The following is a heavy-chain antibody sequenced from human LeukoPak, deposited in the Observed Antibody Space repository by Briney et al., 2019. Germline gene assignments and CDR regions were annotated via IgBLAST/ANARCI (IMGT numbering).Heavy chain of an antibody. V-gene: IGHV4-39*01. D-gene: IGHD1-26*01. Sequence: PSETLSLTCTVSSGSISSSSFYWGWIRQPPGKGLEWIGSIYYSGSTYYNPSLKSRFTISVDTSKNQFSLKLISVTAADTAVYYCARSRVGPTDGGGFDYWGQGTLVIVSS. CDR3: ARSRVGPTDGGGFDY. CDR1: SGSISSSSFY. CDR2: IYYSGST. J-gene: IGHJ4*02.